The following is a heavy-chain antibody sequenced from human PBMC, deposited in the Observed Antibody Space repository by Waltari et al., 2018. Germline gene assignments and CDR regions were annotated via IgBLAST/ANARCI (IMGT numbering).Heavy chain of an antibody. Sequence: QVQLQESGPGLVKPSETLSLTCAVPGYSISSGYYWGWIRQPPGTGLEWIGSIYHSGSTYYNPSLKSRVTISVDTSKNQFSLKLSSVTAADTAVYYCAREGCSSTSCYDPDWYFDLWGRGTLVTVSS. V-gene: IGHV4-38-2*02. CDR2: IYHSGST. CDR3: AREGCSSTSCYDPDWYFDL. J-gene: IGHJ2*01. CDR1: GYSISSGYY. D-gene: IGHD2-2*01.